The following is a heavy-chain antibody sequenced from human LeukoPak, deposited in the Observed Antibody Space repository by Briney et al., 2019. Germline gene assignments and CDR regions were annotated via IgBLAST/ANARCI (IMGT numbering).Heavy chain of an antibody. V-gene: IGHV3-23*01. CDR1: GFTFSSYA. CDR3: AKVALKYCSSTSCLYYFDY. D-gene: IGHD2-2*01. CDR2: ISGSGGST. J-gene: IGHJ4*02. Sequence: PGGSLRLSCAASGFTFSSYAMSWVRQAPGKGLEWVSAISGSGGSTYYADSVKGRFTISRDNSKNTLYLQMNSLRAEDTAVYYCAKVALKYCSSTSCLYYFDYWGQGTLVTVSS.